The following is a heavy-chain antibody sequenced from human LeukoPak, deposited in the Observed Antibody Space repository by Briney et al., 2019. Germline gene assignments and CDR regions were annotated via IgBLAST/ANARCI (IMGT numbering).Heavy chain of an antibody. CDR1: GFTVSSNY. D-gene: IGHD5-24*01. V-gene: IGHV3-53*01. CDR3: ARGGMATIPIA. Sequence: PGGSLRLSCAASGFTVSSNYMSWVRQAPGKGLEWVSVIYSSGTTYYADSVKGRFTISRDNAKNSLYLQMNSLRAEDTAVYYCARGGMATIPIAWGQGTPVTVSS. CDR2: IYSSGTT. J-gene: IGHJ5*02.